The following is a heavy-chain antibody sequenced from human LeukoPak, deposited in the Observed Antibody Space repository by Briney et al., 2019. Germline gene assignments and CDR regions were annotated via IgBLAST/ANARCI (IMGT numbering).Heavy chain of an antibody. Sequence: SETLSLTCTVSGGSISSYYWSWIRQPPGKGLEWIGYIYYSGSTNYNPSLKSRVTISVDTSKNQFSLKPSSVTAADTAVYYCARHERGYSYGSLFGWFDPWGQGTLVTVSS. CDR3: ARHERGYSYGSLFGWFDP. V-gene: IGHV4-59*08. J-gene: IGHJ5*02. CDR2: IYYSGST. D-gene: IGHD5-18*01. CDR1: GGSISSYY.